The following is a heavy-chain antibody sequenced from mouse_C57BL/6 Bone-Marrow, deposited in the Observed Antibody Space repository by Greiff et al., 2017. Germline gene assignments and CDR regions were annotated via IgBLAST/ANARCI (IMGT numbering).Heavy chain of an antibody. CDR1: GYSITSGYY. J-gene: IGHJ3*01. D-gene: IGHD2-13*01. V-gene: IGHV3-6*01. Sequence: EVKLLESGPGLVKPSQSLSLTCSVTGYSITSGYYWNWIRQLPGNKLEWMGYISYDGSNNYNPSFKNRTSITRDTSKNQFFLKLNSVTAEDTATYYCARGGDFAYWGQGTLVTVSA. CDR3: ARGGDFAY. CDR2: ISYDGSN.